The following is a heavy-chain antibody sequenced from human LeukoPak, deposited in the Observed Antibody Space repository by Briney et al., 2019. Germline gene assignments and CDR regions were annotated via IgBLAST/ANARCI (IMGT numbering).Heavy chain of an antibody. CDR2: ISGSGGST. CDR3: AKDSYYYDSSGLFDY. D-gene: IGHD3-22*01. V-gene: IGHV3-23*01. Sequence: PGGSLRLSCAASGFTFSSYAMGWVRQAPGKGLEWVSAISGSGGSTYYADSVKGRFTISRDNSKNTLYLQMNSLRAEDTAVYYCAKDSYYYDSSGLFDYWGQGTLVTVSS. J-gene: IGHJ4*02. CDR1: GFTFSSYA.